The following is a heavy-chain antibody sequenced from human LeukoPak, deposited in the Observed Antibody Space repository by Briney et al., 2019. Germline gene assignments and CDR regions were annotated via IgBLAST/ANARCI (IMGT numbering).Heavy chain of an antibody. D-gene: IGHD3-10*01. CDR1: GFTFSSYD. CDR2: ISYDGSNK. V-gene: IGHV3-30*19. CDR3: AREDYYGSGSYSLWPPSWFDP. J-gene: IGHJ5*02. Sequence: GGSLRLSCAASGFTFSSYDMHWVRQAPGKGLEWVAVISYDGSNKYYADSVKGRFTISRDNSKNTLYLQMNSLRAEDTAVYYCAREDYYGSGSYSLWPPSWFDPWGQGTLVTVSS.